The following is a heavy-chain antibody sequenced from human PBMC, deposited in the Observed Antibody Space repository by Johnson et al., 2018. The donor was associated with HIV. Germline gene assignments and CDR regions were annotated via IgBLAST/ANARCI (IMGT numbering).Heavy chain of an antibody. D-gene: IGHD7-27*01. CDR2: ISYDGSNK. CDR1: EFTFSNYA. Sequence: QVQLVESGGGVVQPGRSLKLSCAASEFTFSNYAMHWVRQAPGKGLEWVAVISYDGSNKYYADSVKGRFTISRDNSKNTLYLQMNSLRAEDTAVYYCARVGLTGAQTGDAFDIWGQGTMVTVSS. CDR3: ARVGLTGAQTGDAFDI. J-gene: IGHJ3*02. V-gene: IGHV3-30*14.